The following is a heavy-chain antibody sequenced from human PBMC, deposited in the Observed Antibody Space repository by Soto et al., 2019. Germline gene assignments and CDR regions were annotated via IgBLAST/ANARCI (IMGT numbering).Heavy chain of an antibody. V-gene: IGHV4-39*01. D-gene: IGHD3-16*02. CDR1: GGSISSSSYY. CDR3: ANLYDYIWGSYRYTGPGDY. CDR2: IYYSGST. Sequence: SETLSLTCTVSGGSISSSSYYWGWIRQPPGKGLEWIGSIYYSGSTYYNPSLKSRVTISVDTSKNQFSLKLSSVTAADTAVYYCANLYDYIWGSYRYTGPGDYWGQGTLVTVSS. J-gene: IGHJ4*02.